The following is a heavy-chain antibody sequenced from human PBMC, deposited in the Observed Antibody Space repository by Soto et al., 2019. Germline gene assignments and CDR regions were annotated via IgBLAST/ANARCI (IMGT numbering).Heavy chain of an antibody. Sequence: GASVKVSCKASGYTFTSYGMHWVRQAPGQRLEWMGWINAGNGNTKYSQKFQGRVTITRDTSASTAYMELSSLRSEDTAVYYCARDIPPMYSSGWYWFDPWGQGTLVTVSS. CDR1: GYTFTSYG. D-gene: IGHD6-19*01. CDR3: ARDIPPMYSSGWYWFDP. CDR2: INAGNGNT. J-gene: IGHJ5*02. V-gene: IGHV1-3*01.